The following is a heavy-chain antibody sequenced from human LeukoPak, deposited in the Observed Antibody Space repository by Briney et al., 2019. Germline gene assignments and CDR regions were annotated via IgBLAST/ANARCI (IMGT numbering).Heavy chain of an antibody. V-gene: IGHV4-39*07. D-gene: IGHD1-20*01. CDR3: ARGGLTGPHYYYYYMDV. CDR2: IYYSGST. Sequence: SETLSLTCTVSGGSISSSSYYWGWIRQPPGKGLEWIGSIYYSGSTYYNPSLKSRVTISVDTSKNQFSLKLSSVTAADTAVYYCARGGLTGPHYYYYYMDVWGKGTTVTVSS. CDR1: GGSISSSSYY. J-gene: IGHJ6*03.